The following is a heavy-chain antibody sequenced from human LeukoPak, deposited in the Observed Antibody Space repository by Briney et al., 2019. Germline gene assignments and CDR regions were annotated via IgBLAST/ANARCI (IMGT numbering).Heavy chain of an antibody. CDR3: ARRGLLPLDY. CDR2: INHSGST. J-gene: IGHJ4*02. V-gene: IGHV4-34*01. Sequence: SETLSLTCAVYGGSFSGYYWSWIRQPPGKGLEWIGEINHSGSTNYNPSLKSRVTISGDASKKQFSLKLRSVTAADRAVYYCARRGLLPLDYWGEGTLVSVSS. CDR1: GGSFSGYY. D-gene: IGHD2-15*01.